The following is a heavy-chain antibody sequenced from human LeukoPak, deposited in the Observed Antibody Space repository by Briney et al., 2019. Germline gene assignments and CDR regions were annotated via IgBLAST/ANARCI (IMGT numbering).Heavy chain of an antibody. Sequence: SQTLSLTCTVSGDSISSGGYYWRWIRQHPGKGLEWIGYIDYSGSPYYNPSLKSPVTISVDTSKNQFSLKLSSVTAADTAVYYCARERHDYGDYNYGMDVWGQGPAVTVSS. CDR2: IDYSGSP. D-gene: IGHD4-17*01. J-gene: IGHJ6*02. CDR1: GDSISSGGYY. CDR3: ARERHDYGDYNYGMDV. V-gene: IGHV4-31*01.